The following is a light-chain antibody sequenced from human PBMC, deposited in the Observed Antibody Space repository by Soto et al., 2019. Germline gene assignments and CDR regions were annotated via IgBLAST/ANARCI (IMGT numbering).Light chain of an antibody. CDR2: GAS. Sequence: EIVMTQSPATLSVSPGERATLSCRASQSVSSNLAWYQQKPGQAPRLLIYGASSRATGIPVRFSGSGSGSEFTLTICSLQSEDFAVYYCQQYNNWPLTFGQGTRLEIK. J-gene: IGKJ5*01. V-gene: IGKV3-15*01. CDR1: QSVSSN. CDR3: QQYNNWPLT.